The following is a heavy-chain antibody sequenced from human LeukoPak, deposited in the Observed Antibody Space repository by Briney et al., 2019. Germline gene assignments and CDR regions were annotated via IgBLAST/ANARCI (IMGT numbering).Heavy chain of an antibody. J-gene: IGHJ4*02. CDR2: IYYSGST. CDR1: GGSISSSSYY. CDR3: ASSEPFPYYDILTGYYNPTRPFDY. V-gene: IGHV4-39*01. Sequence: PSETLSLTCTVSGGSISSSSYYWGWMRQPPGKGREWIGSIYYSGSTYYNPSLKSRVTISVDTSKNQFSLKLSSVTAADTAVYYCASSEPFPYYDILTGYYNPTRPFDYWGQGTLVTVSS. D-gene: IGHD3-9*01.